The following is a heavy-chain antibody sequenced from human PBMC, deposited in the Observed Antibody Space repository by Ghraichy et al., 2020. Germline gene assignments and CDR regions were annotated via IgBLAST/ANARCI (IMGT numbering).Heavy chain of an antibody. V-gene: IGHV3-7*01. J-gene: IGHJ4*02. CDR3: AKYGPSGSWYVVFDL. D-gene: IGHD6-13*01. Sequence: GGSLRLSCIASGFTFSGYWITWIRQAPGRGLEWVANIKQDGSVEYYVDSVKGRFTIFRDNAKNSLSLQMNSLRAEDTAVYYCAKYGPSGSWYVVFDLWGQGTLVTVSS. CDR2: IKQDGSVE. CDR1: GFTFSGYW.